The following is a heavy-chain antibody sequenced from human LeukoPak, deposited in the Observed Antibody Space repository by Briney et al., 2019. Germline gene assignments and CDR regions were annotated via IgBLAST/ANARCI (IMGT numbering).Heavy chain of an antibody. J-gene: IGHJ4*02. D-gene: IGHD3-22*01. CDR3: ARDLGYYYDSSGYFHY. Sequence: GGSLRLSCAASGFTFSSYSMNWVRQAPGKGLEWVSSISSSSSYIYYADSVKGRFTISRDNAKNSLYLQMNSLRAEDTAVYYCARDLGYYYDSSGYFHYWGQGTLVTVS. CDR2: ISSSSSYI. CDR1: GFTFSSYS. V-gene: IGHV3-21*01.